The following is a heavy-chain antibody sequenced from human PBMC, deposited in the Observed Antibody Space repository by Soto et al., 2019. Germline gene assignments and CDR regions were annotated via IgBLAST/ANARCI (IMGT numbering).Heavy chain of an antibody. J-gene: IGHJ6*02. CDR3: ARVGRDYGDSIYYYGMDV. CDR2: IYYSGST. V-gene: IGHV4-59*01. Sequence: PSETLSLTCAVAGGTLSSYYWSWIRQPPGKGLEWIGYIYYSGSTNYNPSLKSRVTISVDTSKNQFSLKLSSVTAADTAVYYCARVGRDYGDSIYYYGMDVWGQGTTVTVSS. D-gene: IGHD4-17*01. CDR1: GGTLSSYY.